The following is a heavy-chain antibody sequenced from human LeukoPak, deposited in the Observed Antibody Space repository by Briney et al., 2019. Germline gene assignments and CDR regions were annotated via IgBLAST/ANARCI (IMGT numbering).Heavy chain of an antibody. V-gene: IGHV4-38-2*02. CDR3: ARDRSGDDDFWSGYYTNYFDP. D-gene: IGHD3-3*01. J-gene: IGHJ5*02. CDR1: GYSISSGNY. Sequence: NTSETLSLTCTVSGYSISSGNYWGWIRQPPGKGLEWIGSIYHSGSTYYNPSLKSRVTISLDTSKNQFSLKLSSVTAADTAVYYCARDRSGDDDFWSGYYTNYFDPWGQGTLVTVSS. CDR2: IYHSGST.